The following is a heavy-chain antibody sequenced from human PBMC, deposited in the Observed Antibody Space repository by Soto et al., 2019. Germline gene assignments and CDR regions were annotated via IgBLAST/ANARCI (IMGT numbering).Heavy chain of an antibody. CDR2: INHSGST. CDR1: CGSFSGYY. V-gene: IGHV4-34*01. CDR3: ARGPGRYCSSTSCLYYYYYGMDV. Sequence: SETLSLTCAVYCGSFSGYYWSWIRQPPGKGLEWIGEINHSGSTNYNPSLKSRVTISVDTSKNQFSLKLSSVTAADTAVYYCARGPGRYCSSTSCLYYYYYGMDVWGQGTTVTAP. J-gene: IGHJ6*02. D-gene: IGHD2-2*01.